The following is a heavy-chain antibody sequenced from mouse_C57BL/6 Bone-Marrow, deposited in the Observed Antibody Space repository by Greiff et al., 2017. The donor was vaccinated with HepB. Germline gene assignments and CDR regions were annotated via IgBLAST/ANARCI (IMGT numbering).Heavy chain of an antibody. CDR3: ARQRSYYAMDY. Sequence: EVQLVESGGDLVKPGGSLKLSCAASGFTFSSYGMSWVRQTPDKRLEWVATISSGGSYTYYPDSVKGRFTISRDNAKNTLYLQMSSLKSEDTAMYYCARQRSYYAMDYWGQGTSVTVSS. CDR2: ISSGGSYT. CDR1: GFTFSSYG. J-gene: IGHJ4*01. V-gene: IGHV5-6*01.